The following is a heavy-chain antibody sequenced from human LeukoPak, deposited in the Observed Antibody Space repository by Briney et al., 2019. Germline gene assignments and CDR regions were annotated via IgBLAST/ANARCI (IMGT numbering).Heavy chain of an antibody. CDR1: GFTFSSYG. Sequence: PGGSLRLSCAASGFTFSSYGMSWVRQAPGKGLEWVSAISGSGGSTYYADSVKGRFTISRDNSKNTLYLQMNSLRAEDTAVYYCAKVYRTYSSSALGWDYWGQGTLVTVSS. CDR3: AKVYRTYSSSALGWDY. CDR2: ISGSGGST. V-gene: IGHV3-23*01. D-gene: IGHD6-6*01. J-gene: IGHJ4*02.